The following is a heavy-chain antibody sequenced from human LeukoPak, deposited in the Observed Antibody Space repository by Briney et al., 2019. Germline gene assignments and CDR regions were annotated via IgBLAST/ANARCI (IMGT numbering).Heavy chain of an antibody. CDR1: GFTFSSYS. CDR2: ISGSSSYI. CDR3: ARGVWQYDYVWGSYRSSVPFFDY. V-gene: IGHV3-21*01. J-gene: IGHJ4*02. Sequence: PGGSLRLSCAASGFTFSSYSMNWIRQAPGKGLEWVSSISGSSSYIYYADSVKGRFTISRDNAKNSLYLQMNSLRAEDTAVYYCARGVWQYDYVWGSYRSSVPFFDYWGQGTLVTVSS. D-gene: IGHD3-16*02.